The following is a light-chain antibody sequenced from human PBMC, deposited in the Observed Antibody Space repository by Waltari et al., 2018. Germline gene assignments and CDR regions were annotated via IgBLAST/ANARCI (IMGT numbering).Light chain of an antibody. CDR2: GQD. J-gene: IGLJ2*01. CDR1: SLRRYY. Sequence: SSELTQDPAVSVALGQTVRITCQGDSLRRYYASWYQQRPGQAHILVLYGQDNRPSGIPDRFSGAATGNTASLTITGAQAEDEADYYCLSRDTSSTRLFGGGTRLTV. CDR3: LSRDTSSTRL. V-gene: IGLV3-19*01.